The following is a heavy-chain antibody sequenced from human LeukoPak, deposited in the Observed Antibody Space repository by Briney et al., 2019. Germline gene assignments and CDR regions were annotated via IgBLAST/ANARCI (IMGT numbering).Heavy chain of an antibody. V-gene: IGHV1-8*01. CDR2: MNPNSGNT. Sequence: ASVKVSCKASVYTFTSYDINWVREATGQGLEWMGWMNPNSGNTGYAQKFQGRVTMTRNTSISTAYMELSSLRSEDTAVYYCARSRWWLRLLDYWGQGTLVTVSS. CDR1: VYTFTSYD. D-gene: IGHD5-12*01. CDR3: ARSRWWLRLLDY. J-gene: IGHJ4*02.